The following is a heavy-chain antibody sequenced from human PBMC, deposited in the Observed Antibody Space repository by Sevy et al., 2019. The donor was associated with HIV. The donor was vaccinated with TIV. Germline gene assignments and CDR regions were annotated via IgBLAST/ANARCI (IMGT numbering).Heavy chain of an antibody. CDR2: INSRSTYI. Sequence: GGSLRLSCTASGFTFSSFSMSWVRQAPGKGLERVTSINSRSTYIYHADPVKGRFTFSRDNAKNSVYLQRNSLRAVDTAVYYCARDPSPGITAIQDYWGPGTLVTVSS. D-gene: IGHD2-21*02. CDR1: GFTFSSFS. V-gene: IGHV3-21*01. J-gene: IGHJ4*02. CDR3: ARDPSPGITAIQDY.